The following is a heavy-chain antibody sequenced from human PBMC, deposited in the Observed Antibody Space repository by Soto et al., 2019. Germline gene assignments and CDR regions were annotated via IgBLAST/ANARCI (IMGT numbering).Heavy chain of an antibody. CDR1: GFTFSAHY. Sequence: GGSLRLSCEASGFTFSAHYMSWVRQAPGKGLEWVSHISGSGDTIYYADSVKGRFTISRDNAENSLYLQMNSLRAEDTAVYYCARDRQPSSYIGLDVWGQGTTVTVSS. CDR2: ISGSGDTI. V-gene: IGHV3-11*01. D-gene: IGHD4-4*01. J-gene: IGHJ6*02. CDR3: ARDRQPSSYIGLDV.